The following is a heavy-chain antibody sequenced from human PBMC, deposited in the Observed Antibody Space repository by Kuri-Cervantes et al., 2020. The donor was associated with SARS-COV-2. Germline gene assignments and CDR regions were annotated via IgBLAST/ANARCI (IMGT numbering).Heavy chain of an antibody. Sequence: ASLKVSCKASGYTFTSYGISWVRQAPGQGLEWMGWISAYNGNTNYAQKFQGRVTMTRNTSISTAYMELSSLRSEDTAVYYCASPIPLLGGAFDIWGQGTMVTVSS. V-gene: IGHV1-18*01. CDR3: ASPIPLLGGAFDI. D-gene: IGHD2-8*02. J-gene: IGHJ3*02. CDR2: ISAYNGNT. CDR1: GYTFTSYG.